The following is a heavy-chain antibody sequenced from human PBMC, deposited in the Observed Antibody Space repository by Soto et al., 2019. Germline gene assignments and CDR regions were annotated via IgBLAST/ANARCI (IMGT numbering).Heavy chain of an antibody. J-gene: IGHJ4*02. CDR3: AYTSGSYLRSQPN. CDR1: GFTFSNYA. V-gene: IGHV3-23*01. CDR2: IGGSGSST. Sequence: GGSLRLSCAASGFTFSNYAMSLVRQAPVKVLEGVSGIGGSGSSTYYADSVKGRFTISRDTSKNTLYLQVNSLRAEDTAVYYCAYTSGSYLRSQPNWGQGTLVTVSX. D-gene: IGHD3-10*01.